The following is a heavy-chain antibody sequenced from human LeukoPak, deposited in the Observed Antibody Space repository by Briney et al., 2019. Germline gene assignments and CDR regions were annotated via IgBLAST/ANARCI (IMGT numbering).Heavy chain of an antibody. J-gene: IGHJ4*02. CDR3: AREADFWSGYYNYFDY. D-gene: IGHD3-3*01. CDR1: GFTFSSYA. CDR2: ISYDGSNK. V-gene: IGHV3-30-3*01. Sequence: GGSLRLSCAASGFTFSSYAMHWVRQAPGKGLEWVAVISYDGSNKYYADSVKGRFTISRDNSKNTLYVQMNSLRAEDTAVYYCAREADFWSGYYNYFDYWGQGTLVTVSS.